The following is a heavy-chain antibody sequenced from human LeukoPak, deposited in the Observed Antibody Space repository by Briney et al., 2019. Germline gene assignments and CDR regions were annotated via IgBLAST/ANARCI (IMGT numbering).Heavy chain of an antibody. CDR1: GFTFSSYW. Sequence: PGGSLTLSCAASGFTFSSYWRHWVRQAPGKGLVWVSRINSGGSITSYADSVKSRFTISRANTKDTLHLQMNSLRAEGTAVYYCASPSSTSLFDYWGPGTLVTVSS. J-gene: IGHJ4*02. V-gene: IGHV3-74*01. D-gene: IGHD2-2*01. CDR2: INSGGSIT. CDR3: ASPSSTSLFDY.